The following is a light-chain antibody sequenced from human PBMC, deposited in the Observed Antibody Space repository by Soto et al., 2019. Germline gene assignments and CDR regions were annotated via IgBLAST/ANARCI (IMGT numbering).Light chain of an antibody. CDR3: QQYNYWPPWT. CDR2: GAS. CDR1: QSFNSN. Sequence: ENVLTQSPGTLSLSPGDRATLSCRASQSFNSNYLVWYQQKPGQAPRLLIYGASSRATGIPDRFSGSGSGTEFTLTISGLQSEDFAVYYCQQYNYWPPWTFGQGTKVEIK. V-gene: IGKV3D-15*01. J-gene: IGKJ1*01.